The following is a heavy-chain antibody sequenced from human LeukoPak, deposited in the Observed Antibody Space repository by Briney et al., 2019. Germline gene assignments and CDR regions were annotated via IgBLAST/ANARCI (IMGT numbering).Heavy chain of an antibody. Sequence: SETLSLTCTVSGGSISSSSYYWGWIRQPPGKGLEWIGSIYYSGSTYYNPSLKSRVTISVDTSKNQFSLKLSSVTAADTAVYYCARLDSSGYYGAYWGQGTLVTVSS. J-gene: IGHJ4*02. CDR1: GGSISSSSYY. D-gene: IGHD3-22*01. CDR2: IYYSGST. V-gene: IGHV4-39*01. CDR3: ARLDSSGYYGAY.